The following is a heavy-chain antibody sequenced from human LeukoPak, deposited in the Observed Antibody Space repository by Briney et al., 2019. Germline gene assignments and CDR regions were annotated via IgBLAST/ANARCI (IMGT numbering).Heavy chain of an antibody. CDR1: GFTLSSYW. CDR2: MNSDGSST. CDR3: AKILGESPRWFDP. D-gene: IGHD3-10*01. V-gene: IGHV3-74*01. J-gene: IGHJ5*02. Sequence: GGSLRLSCAASGFTLSSYWMHWVRQAPGKGLVSVAHMNSDGSSTNYADSVKGRFTISRDNAKNMLYLQMNSLRADDTAEYYCAKILGESPRWFDPWGQGTLVTVSS.